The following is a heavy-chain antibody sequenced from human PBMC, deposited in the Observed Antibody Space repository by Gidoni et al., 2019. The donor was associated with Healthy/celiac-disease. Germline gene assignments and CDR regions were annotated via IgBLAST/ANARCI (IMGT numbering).Heavy chain of an antibody. CDR1: GFTSSSYS. V-gene: IGHV3-48*01. CDR3: ARGGDIVVVVAALDAFDI. D-gene: IGHD2-15*01. Sequence: EVQLVESGGGLVQPGGSLRLSCAASGFTSSSYSMNWVRQAPGKGLEWVSYIGSSSSTIYYADSVKGRFTISRDNAKNSLYLQMNSLRAEDTAVYYCARGGDIVVVVAALDAFDIWGQGTMVTVSS. CDR2: IGSSSSTI. J-gene: IGHJ3*02.